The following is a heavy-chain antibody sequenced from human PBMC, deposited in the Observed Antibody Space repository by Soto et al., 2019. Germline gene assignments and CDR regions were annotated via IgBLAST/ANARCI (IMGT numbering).Heavy chain of an antibody. V-gene: IGHV1-18*01. CDR1: GYTLSIYG. CDR3: ARDVYISSSPGWFDP. Sequence: GASVKVSCRASGYTLSIYGISWVRQAPGQGLEWMGWISVYNGNTNYAQKLQGRVTMTRDTSISTAYMQLSRLRSDDTAVYYRARDVYISSSPGWFDPCGQGTLVTVSS. J-gene: IGHJ5*02. CDR2: ISVYNGNT. D-gene: IGHD6-13*01.